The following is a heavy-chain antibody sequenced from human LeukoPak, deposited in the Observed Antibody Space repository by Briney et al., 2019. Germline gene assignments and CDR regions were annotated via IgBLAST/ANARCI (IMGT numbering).Heavy chain of an antibody. D-gene: IGHD3-22*01. CDR3: ARIKYYYDSSGYS. V-gene: IGHV1-69*04. CDR2: IIPILGIA. Sequence: GASVKVSCKASGGTLSSYAISWVRQAPGQGLEWMGRIIPILGIANYAQKFQGRVTITADKSTSTAYMELSSLRSEDTAVYYCARIKYYYDSSGYSWGQGTLVTVSS. CDR1: GGTLSSYA. J-gene: IGHJ4*02.